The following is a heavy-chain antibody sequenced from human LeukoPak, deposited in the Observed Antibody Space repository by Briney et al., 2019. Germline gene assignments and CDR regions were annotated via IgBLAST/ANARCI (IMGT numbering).Heavy chain of an antibody. Sequence: SETLSLTCTVSGGSISSYYWSWIRQPPGKGLEWIGYIYYSGSTNYNPSLKSRVTISVDTSKNQLSLKLSSVTAADTAVYYCARDLYYDFWSGYYYFDYWGQGTLVTVSS. V-gene: IGHV4-59*01. D-gene: IGHD3-3*01. J-gene: IGHJ4*02. CDR3: ARDLYYDFWSGYYYFDY. CDR1: GGSISSYY. CDR2: IYYSGST.